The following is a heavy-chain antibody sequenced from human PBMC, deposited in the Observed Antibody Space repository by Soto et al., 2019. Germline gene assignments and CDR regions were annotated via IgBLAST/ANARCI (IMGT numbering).Heavy chain of an antibody. CDR1: GYTFTSYA. D-gene: IGHD2-15*01. Sequence: QVQLVQSGAEVKKPGASVKVSCKASGYTFTSYAMHWVRQAPGQRLEWMGWINAGNGNTKYSQKFQGRVTITRDTTARTAYMELSSLRSEDTAVYYCARPGGCSGGSCYYDDYDGMHVWGQGPTVTVSS. J-gene: IGHJ6*02. CDR2: INAGNGNT. CDR3: ARPGGCSGGSCYYDDYDGMHV. V-gene: IGHV1-3*01.